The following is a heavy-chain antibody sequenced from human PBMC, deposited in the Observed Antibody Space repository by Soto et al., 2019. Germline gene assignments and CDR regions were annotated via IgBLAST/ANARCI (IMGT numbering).Heavy chain of an antibody. CDR3: ARGLYSSGGDSWFDP. V-gene: IGHV4-34*01. CDR1: GGSFSGYY. J-gene: IGHJ5*02. D-gene: IGHD6-19*01. Sequence: SETLSLTCTVYGGSFSGYYWSWIRQPPGKGLEWIGEIKHSGSNNYNPSLKSRVTISVDPSKNQFSLKLSSVTAADTAVYYCARGLYSSGGDSWFDPWGQGTLVTVSS. CDR2: IKHSGSN.